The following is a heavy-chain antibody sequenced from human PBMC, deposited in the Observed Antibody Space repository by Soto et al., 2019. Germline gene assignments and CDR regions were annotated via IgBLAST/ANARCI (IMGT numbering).Heavy chain of an antibody. J-gene: IGHJ3*02. CDR1: GYTFNSYA. V-gene: IGHV1-3*01. CDR2: ISAGNGNT. CDR3: ARGFELEWLPKGDAFDI. D-gene: IGHD3-3*01. Sequence: ASVKVSCKASGYTFNSYAMHWVRQAPGQRLEWMGWISAGNGNTNYAQKLQGRVTMTTDTSTSTAYMELRSLRSDDTAVYYCARGFELEWLPKGDAFDIWGQGTMVTVS.